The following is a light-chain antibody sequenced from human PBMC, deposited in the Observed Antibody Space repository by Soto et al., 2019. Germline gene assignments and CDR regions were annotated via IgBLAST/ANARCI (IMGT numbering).Light chain of an antibody. CDR2: DAS. CDR3: QQYNSYSPRT. CDR1: RIVSTR. V-gene: IGKV1-5*02. J-gene: IGKJ1*01. Sequence: IQMTQSPSSLSASVGARVSIIGRVHRIVSTRLAWYQQKPGKAPKVLIYDASSWAGGVPSRFSGSGSGTEFTLTISSLQPDDFAMYYCQQYNSYSPRTFGQGTKV.